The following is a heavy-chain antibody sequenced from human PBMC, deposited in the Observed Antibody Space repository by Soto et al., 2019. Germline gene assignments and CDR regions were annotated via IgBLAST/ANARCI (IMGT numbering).Heavy chain of an antibody. Sequence: GGSLRLSCAASGLSFSSYAMSWVRQAPGKGLEWVSTTSNGGGSTFYADSVKGRFTISRDNSKNTLYLQMNSLRDEDTAVYYCAKSRDLGWSDSGHFDYWGQGTLVTVSS. CDR1: GLSFSSYA. V-gene: IGHV3-23*01. D-gene: IGHD3-3*01. J-gene: IGHJ4*02. CDR3: AKSRDLGWSDSGHFDY. CDR2: TSNGGGST.